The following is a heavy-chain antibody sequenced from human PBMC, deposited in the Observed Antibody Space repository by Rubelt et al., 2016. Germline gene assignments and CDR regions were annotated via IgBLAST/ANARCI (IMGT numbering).Heavy chain of an antibody. V-gene: IGHV3-64*01. D-gene: IGHD1-1*01. J-gene: IGHJ4*02. CDR3: ARELTGTPTFDY. CDR1: GFTFRTYA. CDR2: ISANGDTT. Sequence: EVQLVESGGGLVQPGGSLRLSCAASGFTFRTYAMHWVRQSPGKGLEYVSAISANGDTTYYANSVRGRFTISRDNSKNTVYLQMGSLRVEDMAVYDCARELTGTPTFDYWGQGTLVTVSS.